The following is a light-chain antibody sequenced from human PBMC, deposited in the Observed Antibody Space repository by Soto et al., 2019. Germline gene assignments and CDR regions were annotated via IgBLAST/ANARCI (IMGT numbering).Light chain of an antibody. CDR2: DPS. CDR1: QDISNY. V-gene: IGKV1-33*01. Sequence: IQMKQAPSSLSAYVGYRVTITCQASQDISNYLNWYQQNPGKAPKLLIYDPSNLETGVPSRFSGSGSGTDFTFTISSLQPEDIATYYCQQSDNLPVNLGGGAKV. J-gene: IGKJ4*01. CDR3: QQSDNLPVN.